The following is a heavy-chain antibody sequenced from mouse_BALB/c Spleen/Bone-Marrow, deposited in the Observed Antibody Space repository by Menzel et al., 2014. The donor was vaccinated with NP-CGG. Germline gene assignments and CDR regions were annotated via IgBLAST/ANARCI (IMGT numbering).Heavy chain of an antibody. CDR3: ARGYGNYDYWYFDV. Sequence: VQLQQSGPELVKPGASVKISCKASGYSFTGYYMHWVKQSHVKGFEWIGRINPYNGATSYNQNFKDKASLTVDKSSSTAHMELHSLTSEDSAVYYCARGYGNYDYWYFDVWGAGTTVTVSS. V-gene: IGHV1-31*01. CDR2: INPYNGAT. D-gene: IGHD2-1*01. J-gene: IGHJ1*01. CDR1: GYSFTGYY.